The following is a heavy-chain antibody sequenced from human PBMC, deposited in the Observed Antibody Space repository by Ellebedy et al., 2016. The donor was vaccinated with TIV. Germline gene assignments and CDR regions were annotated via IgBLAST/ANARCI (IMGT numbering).Heavy chain of an antibody. CDR1: GFTVSSNY. V-gene: IGHV3-53*01. CDR2: IYSSGGT. CDR3: AGGISVAGTSLGF. Sequence: GESLKISCAASGFTVSSNYMSWVRQAPGRGLEWVSTIYSSGGTYYAGSVKGRFTISRDNSKNTLSLQVNSLRAEDTAVYYCAGGISVAGTSLGFWGQGTLVTVSS. J-gene: IGHJ4*02. D-gene: IGHD6-19*01.